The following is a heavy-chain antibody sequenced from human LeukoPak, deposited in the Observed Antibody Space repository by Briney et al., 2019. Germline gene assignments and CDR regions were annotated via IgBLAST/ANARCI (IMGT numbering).Heavy chain of an antibody. CDR3: TRGRYKFLGPNDS. J-gene: IGHJ5*01. V-gene: IGHV3-48*02. Sequence: GGSLRLSCVASGFTLSDYGMSWARQAPGKGLEWISYITTNSVMFYADSVEGRFAISRDNDQNSVYLQMSVLRDDDTAVYYCTRGRYKFLGPNDSWGQGALVTVSS. CDR1: GFTLSDYG. CDR2: ITTNSVM. D-gene: IGHD1-1*01.